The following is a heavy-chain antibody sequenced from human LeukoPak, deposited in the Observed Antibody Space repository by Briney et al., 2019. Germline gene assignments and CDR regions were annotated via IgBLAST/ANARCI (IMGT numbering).Heavy chain of an antibody. CDR2: INSDGSWT. CDR3: TRGRYYFDY. CDR1: GNYW. Sequence: GGSLRLSCAASGNYWMHWVRQVPGKGLVWVSHINSDGSWTSYADSVKGRFTISRDNAKNTLYLQMNSLRAEDTAVYYCTRGRYYFDYWGQGALVTVSS. D-gene: IGHD4-17*01. J-gene: IGHJ4*02. V-gene: IGHV3-74*01.